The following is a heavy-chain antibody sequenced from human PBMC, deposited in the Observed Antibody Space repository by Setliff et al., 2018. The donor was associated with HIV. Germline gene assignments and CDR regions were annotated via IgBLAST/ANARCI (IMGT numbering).Heavy chain of an antibody. CDR1: GFIFTNYA. J-gene: IGHJ4*02. D-gene: IGHD4-17*01. Sequence: ASVKVSCKTSGFIFTNYAVHWVRQAPGQGLEWMGWINAGNGDTRYSQKFQGSITFTRDTSASTAYMEVTGLRSEDTAVYYCARFGPLRYFDNWGQGTLVTVPQ. CDR3: ARFGPLRYFDN. CDR2: INAGNGDT. V-gene: IGHV1-3*01.